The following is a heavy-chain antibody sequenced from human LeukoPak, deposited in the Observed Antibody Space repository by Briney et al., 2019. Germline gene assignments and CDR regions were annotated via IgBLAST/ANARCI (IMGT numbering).Heavy chain of an antibody. D-gene: IGHD3-22*01. J-gene: IGHJ4*02. CDR3: ARDPTAYYDSCGYYLNTIDY. CDR1: GFTFSSYG. CDR2: IWYDGSKK. V-gene: IGHV3-33*01. Sequence: GRSLTLTCAASGFTFSSYGMHWVRQAPGKGLEWVAVIWYDGSKKYYADSVKGRFTISRDNVKNTLYLQMNSLRAEDTAVYYCARDPTAYYDSCGYYLNTIDYWGQGALVTVSS.